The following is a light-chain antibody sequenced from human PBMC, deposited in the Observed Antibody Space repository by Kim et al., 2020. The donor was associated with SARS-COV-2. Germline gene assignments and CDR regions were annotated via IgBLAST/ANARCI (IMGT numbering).Light chain of an antibody. CDR2: DVI. J-gene: IGLJ2*01. Sequence: QSVLTQPASVSESPGQSITISCTGTSSDVGGYNYVSWYQQHPGKAPKLMIYDVINRPSGVSNRFSGSKSGNTASLTISGLQADDEADYYCSSYTPTNTVIFGGGTQLTVL. CDR1: SSDVGGYNY. V-gene: IGLV2-14*03. CDR3: SSYTPTNTVI.